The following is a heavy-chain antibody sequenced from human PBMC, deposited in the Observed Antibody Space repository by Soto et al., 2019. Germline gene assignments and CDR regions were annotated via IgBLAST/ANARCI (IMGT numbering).Heavy chain of an antibody. Sequence: QAQLVQSGAEVKKPGASVKVSRKASGYTFTSYSISWVRQAPGQGLEWMGWISAYNGNTNYAQKLQGRVTMTTDTSTSTAYMELRSLRSDDTAVYYCARVGFWYNWNVTPLRWFDPWGQGTLVTVSS. J-gene: IGHJ5*02. V-gene: IGHV1-18*01. D-gene: IGHD1-1*01. CDR2: ISAYNGNT. CDR1: GYTFTSYS. CDR3: ARVGFWYNWNVTPLRWFDP.